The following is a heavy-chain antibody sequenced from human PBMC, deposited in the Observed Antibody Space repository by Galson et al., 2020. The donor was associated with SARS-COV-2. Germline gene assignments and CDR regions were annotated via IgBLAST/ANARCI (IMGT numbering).Heavy chain of an antibody. D-gene: IGHD2-15*01. CDR2: ISNSGSAI. CDR1: GFRFNTYE. V-gene: IGHV3-48*03. CDR3: ARRGAGSCYDY. Sequence: SCAASGFRFNTYEMNWVRQAPGQGLEWVSYISNSGSAIYYADSVKGRFTISRDNAENSLYLQMNSLRAEDTAVYYCARRGAGSCYDYWGQGTLVTVSS. J-gene: IGHJ4*02.